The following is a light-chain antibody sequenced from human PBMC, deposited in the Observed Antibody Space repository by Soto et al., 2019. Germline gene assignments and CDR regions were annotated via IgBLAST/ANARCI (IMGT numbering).Light chain of an antibody. J-gene: IGKJ4*01. CDR1: QSVSSSY. CDR2: GAS. Sequence: EIVLTQSSGTLSLSPGERATLSCRASQSVSSSYLAWYQQKPGQAPRLLIYGASSRATGIPDRFSGSGSGTDFTLTISRLEPEDFAVYYCQQYGSPRFGGGTKVDIK. CDR3: QQYGSPR. V-gene: IGKV3-20*01.